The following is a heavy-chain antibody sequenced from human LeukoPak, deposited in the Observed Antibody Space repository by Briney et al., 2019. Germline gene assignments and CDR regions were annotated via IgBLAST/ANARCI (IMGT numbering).Heavy chain of an antibody. CDR2: ISGSGGSR. CDR1: GFTFSSYA. V-gene: IGHV3-23*01. Sequence: GGSLRLSCAASGFTFSSYAMSWVRQAPGKGLEWVSVISGSGGSRNDADSVKGRFTISRDSSKNTLYLQMNSLRAEDTAVYYCAKGYDVVVTAILFDYWGQGTLVTVSS. D-gene: IGHD2-21*02. J-gene: IGHJ4*02. CDR3: AKGYDVVVTAILFDY.